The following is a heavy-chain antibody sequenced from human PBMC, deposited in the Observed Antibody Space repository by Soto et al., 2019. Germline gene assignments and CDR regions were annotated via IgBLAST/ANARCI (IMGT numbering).Heavy chain of an antibody. Sequence: RWSLRLSCSASVFTFTRYSMNWCRQAPGKGLEWVSSISSTTNYIYYGDSMKGRFTISRDNAKNSLYLEMNSLRAEDTAVYYCARESEDLTSNFDYWGQGTLVTVSS. V-gene: IGHV3-21*06. CDR3: ARESEDLTSNFDY. J-gene: IGHJ4*02. CDR2: ISSTTNYI. CDR1: VFTFTRYS.